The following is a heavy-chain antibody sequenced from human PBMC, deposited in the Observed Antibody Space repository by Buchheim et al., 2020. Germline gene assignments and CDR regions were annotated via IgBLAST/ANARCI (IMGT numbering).Heavy chain of an antibody. CDR3: AREQYSNYFY. D-gene: IGHD4-11*01. V-gene: IGHV3-7*01. CDR1: GFTFSSYW. CDR2: IKQDGSEQ. Sequence: EVQLVESGGGVVQPGGSLRLSCAASGFTFSSYWLGWVRQAPGKGLEWVANIKQDGSEQYYVDSVKGRFTITRDNAKNQTYLQMNSLRAEDTAVYYCAREQYSNYFYWGQGTL. J-gene: IGHJ4*02.